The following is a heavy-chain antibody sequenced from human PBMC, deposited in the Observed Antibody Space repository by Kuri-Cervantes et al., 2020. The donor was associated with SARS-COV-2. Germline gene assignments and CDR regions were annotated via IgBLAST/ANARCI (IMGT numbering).Heavy chain of an antibody. CDR2: IWYDGSNK. D-gene: IGHD3-10*01. J-gene: IGHJ5*02. V-gene: IGHV3-33*01. Sequence: GGSLRLSCAGSGFMFTTYAMHWVRQAPGKGLEWVAVIWYDGSNKSYADSVKGRFTISRDNSKNTLYLQMNSLRGEDTAVYYCARDTPTLVRGVVSDRWLDPWGQGTLVTVSS. CDR1: GFMFTTYA. CDR3: ARDTPTLVRGVVSDRWLDP.